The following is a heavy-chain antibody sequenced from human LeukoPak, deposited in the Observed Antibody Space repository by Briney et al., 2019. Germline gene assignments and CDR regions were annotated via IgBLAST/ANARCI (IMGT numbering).Heavy chain of an antibody. V-gene: IGHV1-69*06. Sequence: SVKVSCKASGGTFSNYAITWVRQAPGQGLEWMGGIIPIFGTTTYAQKFQGRVTITADKSTSTGYMERSSLRSEDTAVYYCARGAQGYSLSNGPDYWGQGTLVTVSS. CDR1: GGTFSNYA. J-gene: IGHJ4*02. CDR3: ARGAQGYSLSNGPDY. CDR2: IIPIFGTT. D-gene: IGHD5-18*01.